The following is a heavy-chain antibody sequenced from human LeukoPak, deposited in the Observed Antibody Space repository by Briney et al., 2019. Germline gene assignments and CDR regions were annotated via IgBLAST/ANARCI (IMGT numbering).Heavy chain of an antibody. CDR1: GFTFSSYA. CDR2: ISGSGGST. J-gene: IGHJ4*02. D-gene: IGHD3-22*01. CDR3: AKDIYYGSSCHNACDY. V-gene: IGHV3-23*01. Sequence: GGSLRLSCAASGFTFSSYAMSWVRQAPGKGLEWVSAISGSGGSTYYADSVKGRFTISRDNSKNTLYLQMNSLRAEDTAVYYCAKDIYYGSSCHNACDYWGQGTLLTVPS.